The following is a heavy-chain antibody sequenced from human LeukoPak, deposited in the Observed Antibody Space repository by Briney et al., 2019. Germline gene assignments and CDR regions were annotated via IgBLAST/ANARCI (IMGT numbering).Heavy chain of an antibody. D-gene: IGHD3-10*01. J-gene: IGHJ4*02. V-gene: IGHV3-23*01. Sequence: PGGSLRLSCAASGFTVSSNYMNWVRQAPGKGLEWVSAISGSGRSTYYADSVKGRFTISRDNSKNTLYLQMNSLRAEDTAVYYCAKDQGVYYYGSGSYSIDYWGQGTLVTVSS. CDR1: GFTVSSNY. CDR3: AKDQGVYYYGSGSYSIDY. CDR2: ISGSGRST.